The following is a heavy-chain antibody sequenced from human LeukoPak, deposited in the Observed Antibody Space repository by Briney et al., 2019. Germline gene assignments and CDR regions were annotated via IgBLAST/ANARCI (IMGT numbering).Heavy chain of an antibody. CDR3: AKEEDLTPLDY. CDR1: GFTFSSYA. V-gene: IGHV3-21*04. Sequence: GGSLRLSCAASGFTFSSYAMHWVRQAPGKGLEWVSSISSSSSYIYYADSVKGRFTISRDNSKNTLYLQMNSLRAEDTAVYYCAKEEDLTPLDYWGQGTLVTVSS. J-gene: IGHJ4*02. CDR2: ISSSSSYI. D-gene: IGHD3-9*01.